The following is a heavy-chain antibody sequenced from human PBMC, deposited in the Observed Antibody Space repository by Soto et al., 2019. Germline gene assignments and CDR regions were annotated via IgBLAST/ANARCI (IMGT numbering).Heavy chain of an antibody. CDR2: IYYSGST. Sequence: SETLSLTCTVSGGSVSSGSYHWSWIRQPPGKGLEWIGYIYYSGSTNYNPSLKSRVTISVDTSKNQFSLKLSSVAAADTAVYYCARVWGGAFDFWGQGTMVTVSS. V-gene: IGHV4-61*01. J-gene: IGHJ3*01. CDR1: GGSVSSGSYH. D-gene: IGHD3-10*01. CDR3: ARVWGGAFDF.